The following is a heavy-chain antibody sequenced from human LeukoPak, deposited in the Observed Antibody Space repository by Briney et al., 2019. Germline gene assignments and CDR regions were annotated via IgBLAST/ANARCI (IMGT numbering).Heavy chain of an antibody. CDR3: ARGRYYGSGSYLFYYYYMDV. J-gene: IGHJ6*03. Sequence: GASVKVSCKASGYTFTSYYMHWVRQAPGQGLEWMGIINPSGGSTSYAQKFQGRVTMTRDMSTSTVYMELSSLRSEDTAVYYCARGRYYGSGSYLFYYYYMDVWGKGTTVTVSS. CDR1: GYTFTSYY. V-gene: IGHV1-46*01. D-gene: IGHD3-10*01. CDR2: INPSGGST.